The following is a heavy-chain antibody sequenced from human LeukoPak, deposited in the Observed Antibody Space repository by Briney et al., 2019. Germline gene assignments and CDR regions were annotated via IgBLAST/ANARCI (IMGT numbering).Heavy chain of an antibody. Sequence: GGSLRLSCAASGFTLSDYGMNWVRQAPGKGLEWVSYISRGSTTYYADSVNGRFTISRDDAKSSLYLQMNSLRAEDTAVYYCAREGPLDIVVVVAAGLDAFDIWGQGTMVTVSS. CDR2: ISRGSTT. J-gene: IGHJ3*02. CDR3: AREGPLDIVVVVAAGLDAFDI. D-gene: IGHD2-15*01. CDR1: GFTLSDYG. V-gene: IGHV3-69-1*01.